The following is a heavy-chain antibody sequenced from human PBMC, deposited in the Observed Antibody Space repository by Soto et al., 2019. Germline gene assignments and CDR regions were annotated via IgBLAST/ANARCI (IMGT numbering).Heavy chain of an antibody. Sequence: ASVKVSCKASGYTFTSYAMHWVRQAPGQRLEWMGWINAGNGNTKYSQKFQGRVTITRDTSASTAYMELSGLRSEDTAVYHCARRELLIAYYGMDVWGQGTTVTVSS. V-gene: IGHV1-3*01. CDR1: GYTFTSYA. D-gene: IGHD1-26*01. CDR2: INAGNGNT. J-gene: IGHJ6*02. CDR3: ARRELLIAYYGMDV.